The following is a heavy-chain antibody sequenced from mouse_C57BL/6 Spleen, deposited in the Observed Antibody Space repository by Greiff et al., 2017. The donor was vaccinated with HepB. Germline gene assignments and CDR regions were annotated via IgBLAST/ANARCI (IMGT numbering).Heavy chain of an antibody. CDR3: ARGYSNYPAWFAY. Sequence: EVQLQQSGPVLVKPGASVKMSCKASGYTFTDYYMNWVKQSHGKSLEWIGVINPYNGGTSYNQKFKGKATLTVDKSSSTAYMELNSLTSEDSAVYYCARGYSNYPAWFAYWGQGTLVTVSA. D-gene: IGHD2-5*01. CDR1: GYTFTDYY. V-gene: IGHV1-19*01. J-gene: IGHJ3*01. CDR2: INPYNGGT.